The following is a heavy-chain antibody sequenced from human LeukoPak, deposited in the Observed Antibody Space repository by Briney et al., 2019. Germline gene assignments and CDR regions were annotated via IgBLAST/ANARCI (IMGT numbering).Heavy chain of an antibody. D-gene: IGHD6-19*01. CDR2: INPNSGGT. CDR3: ARAGVSRAVAARVDY. V-gene: IGHV1-2*02. Sequence: ASVKVSCKASGCTFSSHYMHWVRQAPGQGLEWMGWINPNSGGTNYAQKLQGRVTMTRDTSISTAYMELSRLRSDDTAVYYCARAGVSRAVAARVDYWGQGTLVTVSS. J-gene: IGHJ4*02. CDR1: GCTFSSHY.